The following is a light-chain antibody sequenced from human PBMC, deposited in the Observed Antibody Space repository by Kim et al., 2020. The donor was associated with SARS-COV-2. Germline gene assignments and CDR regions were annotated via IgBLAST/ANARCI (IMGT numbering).Light chain of an antibody. Sequence: VSPGERVTLPCRHSQSITSNLTWYPQKPGPAPRILIYGASTRATGIPARFSGSGSWTEFTLTISSLQSEDFAVYYCQQYDSWPPYTFGQGTTLEI. CDR1: QSITSN. CDR3: QQYDSWPPYT. CDR2: GAS. J-gene: IGKJ2*01. V-gene: IGKV3-15*01.